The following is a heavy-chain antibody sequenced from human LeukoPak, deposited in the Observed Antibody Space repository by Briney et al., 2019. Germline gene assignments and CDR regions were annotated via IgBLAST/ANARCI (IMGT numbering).Heavy chain of an antibody. CDR2: ISSSSSYI. D-gene: IGHD3-22*01. J-gene: IGHJ4*02. V-gene: IGHV3-21*01. CDR3: ARGLSSAPRAFDY. CDR1: GFTFSSYS. Sequence: GGSLRLSCAASGFTFSSYSMNWVRQAPGKGLEWVSSISSSSSYIYYADSVKGRFTISRDNAKNSLYLQMNSLRAEDTAVYYCARGLSSAPRAFDYWGQGTLVTVSS.